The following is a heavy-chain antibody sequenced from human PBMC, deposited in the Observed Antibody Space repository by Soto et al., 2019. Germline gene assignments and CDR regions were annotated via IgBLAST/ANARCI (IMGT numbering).Heavy chain of an antibody. CDR1: GGTFSSYA. D-gene: IGHD2-2*02. Sequence: QVQLVQSGAEVKKPGSSVKVSCKASGGTFSSYAISWVRQAPGQGLEWMGGIIPIFGTANYAQKFQGRVTITADESTSTAYMELSSLRAEDTAVYYCANSFRYCSSTSCYNPEYYGMDVWGQVTTVTVSS. CDR2: IIPIFGTA. J-gene: IGHJ6*02. CDR3: ANSFRYCSSTSCYNPEYYGMDV. V-gene: IGHV1-69*01.